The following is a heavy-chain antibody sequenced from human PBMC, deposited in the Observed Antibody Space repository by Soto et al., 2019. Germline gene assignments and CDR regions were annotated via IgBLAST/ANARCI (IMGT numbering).Heavy chain of an antibody. J-gene: IGHJ4*02. D-gene: IGHD4-17*01. CDR1: GYTFTSYG. CDR2: ISAYNGNT. Sequence: ASVKVSCKASGYTFTSYGISCVRQAPGQGLEWMGWISAYNGNTNYAQKLQGRVTMTTDTSTSTAYMELRSLRSDDTAVYCCARENGDYGAVDYWGQGTLVTVSS. V-gene: IGHV1-18*04. CDR3: ARENGDYGAVDY.